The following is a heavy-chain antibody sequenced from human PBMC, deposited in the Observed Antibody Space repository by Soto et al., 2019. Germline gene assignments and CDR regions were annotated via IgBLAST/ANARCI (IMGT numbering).Heavy chain of an antibody. V-gene: IGHV4-59*08. D-gene: IGHD3-3*01. Sequence: SETLSLTCTVSGGSISSYYWSWIRQPPGKGLEWIGYIYYSGSTNYNPSLKSRVTISVDTSKNQFSLKLSSVTAADTAVYYCASYDFWSGYRIQHWGQGTLVTV. J-gene: IGHJ1*01. CDR2: IYYSGST. CDR1: GGSISSYY. CDR3: ASYDFWSGYRIQH.